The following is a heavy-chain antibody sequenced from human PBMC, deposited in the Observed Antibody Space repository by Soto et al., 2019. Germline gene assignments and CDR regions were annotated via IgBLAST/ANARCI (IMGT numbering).Heavy chain of an antibody. Sequence: ASVKVSCKASGYTFTSYAMHWVRQAPGQRLEWMGWINPRSATSKYAQKFQGRVTITADESTNTAYMELSSLRSEDTAVYYCAREGLVLVPTTVNSDYYYYAMDVWGQGTTVTVS. CDR1: GYTFTSYA. CDR2: INPRSATS. J-gene: IGHJ6*02. D-gene: IGHD2-2*01. V-gene: IGHV1-3*01. CDR3: AREGLVLVPTTVNSDYYYYAMDV.